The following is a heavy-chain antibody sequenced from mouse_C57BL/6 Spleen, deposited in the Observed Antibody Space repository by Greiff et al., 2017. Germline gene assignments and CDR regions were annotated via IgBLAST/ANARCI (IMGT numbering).Heavy chain of an antibody. Sequence: QVQLQQSGAELAKPGASVKLSCKASGYTFTSYWMHWVKQRPGQGLEWIGYINPSSGYTKYNQKSKDKATLTADKSSSTAYMQLSSLTYEDSAVYYCARRITTVVARFDYWGQGTTLTVSS. D-gene: IGHD1-1*01. CDR3: ARRITTVVARFDY. V-gene: IGHV1-7*01. J-gene: IGHJ2*01. CDR1: GYTFTSYW. CDR2: INPSSGYT.